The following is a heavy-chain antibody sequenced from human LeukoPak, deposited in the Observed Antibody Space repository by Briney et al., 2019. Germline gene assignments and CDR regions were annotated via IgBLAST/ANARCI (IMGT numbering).Heavy chain of an antibody. J-gene: IGHJ4*02. V-gene: IGHV4-59*08. CDR2: VYYSGDT. CDR1: GGSISSYY. D-gene: IGHD2-15*01. Sequence: PSETLSLTCTVSGGSISSYYWSWIRQPPGKGLEWIGYVYYSGDTNYNPSLKSRVTMSLDTSKNPVSLRLSSVTAADTAVYYCARHPFATPFDYWGRGTLLTVSS. CDR3: ARHPFATPFDY.